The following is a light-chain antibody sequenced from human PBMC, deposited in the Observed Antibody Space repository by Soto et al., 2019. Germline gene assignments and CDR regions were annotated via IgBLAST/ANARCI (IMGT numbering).Light chain of an antibody. CDR3: HQRSTWPFT. J-gene: IGKJ3*01. V-gene: IGKV3-11*01. Sequence: EIVLTQSPATLSLSPGERATLSCRASQSISSYLAWYQQKPDQAPRLLIYDAPNRATGIPARFSGSGSGTDFTLTISSLEPEDFAVYYCHQRSTWPFTFGPGTKV. CDR1: QSISSY. CDR2: DAP.